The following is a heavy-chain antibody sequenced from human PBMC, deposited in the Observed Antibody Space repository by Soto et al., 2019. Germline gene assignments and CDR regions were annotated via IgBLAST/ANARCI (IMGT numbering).Heavy chain of an antibody. CDR3: ARSLPGTYGAFDL. CDR1: EFTFRSYW. J-gene: IGHJ3*01. Sequence: EVQLVDSGGGLVQPGGSLRLSCAASEFTFRSYWMHWVRQSPGKGLVWVSRISGDGSSTNYADSVKGRFTISRDKAKNTVYLQIDSLRAEDTAVYYCARSLPGTYGAFDLWGQGTMVTVSS. D-gene: IGHD1-7*01. V-gene: IGHV3-74*01. CDR2: ISGDGSST.